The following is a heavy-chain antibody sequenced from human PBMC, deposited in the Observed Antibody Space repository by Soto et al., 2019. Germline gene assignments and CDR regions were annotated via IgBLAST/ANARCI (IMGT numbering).Heavy chain of an antibody. CDR1: GFTFSSYA. CDR2: ISGSGGST. V-gene: IGHV3-23*01. D-gene: IGHD3-10*01. J-gene: IGHJ6*02. Sequence: GGSLRLSCVASGFTFSSYAMSWVRQAPGKGLERVSVISGSGGSTYYADSVKGRFTISRDNSKNTLYLQMNSLRAEDTAVYYCSESTRRYGSGSYYYYGMDVWGQGTTVTVSS. CDR3: SESTRRYGSGSYYYYGMDV.